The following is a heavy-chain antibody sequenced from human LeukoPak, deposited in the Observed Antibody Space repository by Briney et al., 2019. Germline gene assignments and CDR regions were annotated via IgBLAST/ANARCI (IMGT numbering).Heavy chain of an antibody. J-gene: IGHJ3*02. D-gene: IGHD3-22*01. V-gene: IGHV3-30*04. CDR3: ARESLTYYYDSSGPQAFDI. Sequence: GGSLRLSCAASGFTFSSYAMSWVRQAPGKGLEWVAVISYDGSNKYYADSVKGRFTISRDNSKNTLYLQMNSLRAEDTAVYYCARESLTYYYDSSGPQAFDIWGQGTMVTVSS. CDR2: ISYDGSNK. CDR1: GFTFSSYA.